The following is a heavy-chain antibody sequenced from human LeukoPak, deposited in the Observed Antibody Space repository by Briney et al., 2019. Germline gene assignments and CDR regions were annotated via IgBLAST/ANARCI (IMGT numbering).Heavy chain of an antibody. CDR3: AGGYSSSWYTFDP. V-gene: IGHV3-7*01. D-gene: IGHD6-13*01. Sequence: GGSLRLSCAASGFTFSGYWMTWVRQAPGKGPEWVANIKQDGSEKEYVDSVKGRFTISRDNAKSSVYLQMNSLRAEDTAVYYCAGGYSSSWYTFDPWGQGTLVTVSS. J-gene: IGHJ5*02. CDR1: GFTFSGYW. CDR2: IKQDGSEK.